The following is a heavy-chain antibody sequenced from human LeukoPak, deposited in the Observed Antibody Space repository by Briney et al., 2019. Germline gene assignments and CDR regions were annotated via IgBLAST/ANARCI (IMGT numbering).Heavy chain of an antibody. CDR2: MNPNIGNT. D-gene: IGHD4-11*01. J-gene: IGHJ6*03. CDR1: GYTFTSYD. CDR3: ARRHQTTDYYYYYMDV. V-gene: IGHV1-8*01. Sequence: ASVKVSCTASGYTFTSYDINWVRQATGQGLEWMGWMNPNIGNTAYAQKFQGRVTMTRNNSISTAYMELRSLRSEDTAVYYCARRHQTTDYYYYYMDVWGKGTTVTVSS.